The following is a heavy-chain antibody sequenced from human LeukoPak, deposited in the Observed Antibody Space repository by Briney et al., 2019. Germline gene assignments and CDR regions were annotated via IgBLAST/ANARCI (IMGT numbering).Heavy chain of an antibody. CDR3: ARVAYRSGDCYHYFEY. J-gene: IGHJ4*02. CDR1: GFTFRDYY. Sequence: PGGSLRLSCAASGFTFRDYYMSWIRQAPGKGLEWVSYISGASTFTNYADSVKGRFAISRDNAKNTLYLQLNSLRAEDTAVYYCARVAYRSGDCYHYFEYWGQGTLVTVSS. D-gene: IGHD2-21*02. CDR2: ISGASTFT. V-gene: IGHV3-11*06.